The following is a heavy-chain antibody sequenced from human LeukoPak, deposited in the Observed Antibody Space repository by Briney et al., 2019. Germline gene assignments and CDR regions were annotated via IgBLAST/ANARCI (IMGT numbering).Heavy chain of an antibody. Sequence: PSETLSLTCTVSGGSISSSSYYWGWIRQPPGKGLEWIGSIYYSGSTYYNPSLKSRVTISVDTSKNQFSLKLSSVTAADTAVYYCAGQYDGIAVAGAINWFDPWGQGTLVTVSP. V-gene: IGHV4-39*01. J-gene: IGHJ5*02. CDR2: IYYSGST. D-gene: IGHD6-19*01. CDR1: GGSISSSSYY. CDR3: AGQYDGIAVAGAINWFDP.